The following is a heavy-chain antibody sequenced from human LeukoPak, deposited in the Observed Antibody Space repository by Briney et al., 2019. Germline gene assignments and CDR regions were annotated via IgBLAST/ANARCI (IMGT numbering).Heavy chain of an antibody. J-gene: IGHJ6*02. Sequence: GGSLRLSCEASGPTFRSHWVHWVRQAPGEGLVWVARINEDGTFVSYADAVKGRFTISRDNARNTLYLQMNRLRADDTGFYYWVDFGSSWGLSVWGQGATVTVSS. D-gene: IGHD6-13*01. CDR2: INEDGTFV. V-gene: IGHV3-74*01. CDR3: VDFGSSWGLSV. CDR1: GPTFRSHW.